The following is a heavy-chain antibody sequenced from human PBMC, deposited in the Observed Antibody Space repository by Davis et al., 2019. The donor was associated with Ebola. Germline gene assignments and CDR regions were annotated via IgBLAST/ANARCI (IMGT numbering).Heavy chain of an antibody. Sequence: ASVNVSCKASGYTFTSYYMHWVRQAPGQGLEWMGIINPSGGSTSYAQKFQGRVTMTRDTSTSTVYMELSSLRSEDTAVYYCARDSTSCKFDYWGQGTLVTVSS. V-gene: IGHV1-46*01. J-gene: IGHJ4*02. CDR2: INPSGGST. D-gene: IGHD2-2*01. CDR3: ARDSTSCKFDY. CDR1: GYTFTSYY.